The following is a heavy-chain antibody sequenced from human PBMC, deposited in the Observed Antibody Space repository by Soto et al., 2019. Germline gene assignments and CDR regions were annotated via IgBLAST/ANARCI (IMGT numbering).Heavy chain of an antibody. CDR3: SRDRLSPRYDSSGYSDY. V-gene: IGHV3-66*01. J-gene: IGHJ4*02. Sequence: EGSLRLSCAASGITVSSNYMSWVRQAPGKGLEWVSVIYSGGSTYYADSVKGRFTISRDNSKNTLYLQMNSLRAEDTAVYYCSRDRLSPRYDSSGYSDYWGQGTRVTVS. CDR1: GITVSSNY. D-gene: IGHD3-22*01. CDR2: IYSGGST.